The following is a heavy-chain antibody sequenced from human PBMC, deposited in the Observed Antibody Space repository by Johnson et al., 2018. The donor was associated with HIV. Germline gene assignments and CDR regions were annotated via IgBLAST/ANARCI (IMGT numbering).Heavy chain of an antibody. CDR1: GLTFSTYG. CDR2: IWYDGSNK. J-gene: IGHJ3*02. V-gene: IGHV3-33*01. CDR3: ARPLNQFPRNLDAFDI. D-gene: IGHD1-14*01. Sequence: QVQLVESGGGVVQPGRSLRLSCAASGLTFSTYGMHWVRQAPGKGLEWVALIWYDGSNKYYADSVKGRFTISRDNSKNTVYLQMNSLRAEDTAVYYCARPLNQFPRNLDAFDILGQGKMGPV.